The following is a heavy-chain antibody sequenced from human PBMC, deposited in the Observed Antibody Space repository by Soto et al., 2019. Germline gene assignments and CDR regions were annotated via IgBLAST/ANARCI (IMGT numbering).Heavy chain of an antibody. CDR2: ISGSGGST. CDR1: GFTFSSYA. D-gene: IGHD3-10*01. J-gene: IGHJ5*02. CDR3: AKVGDYGSGLFDP. V-gene: IGHV3-23*01. Sequence: EVHLLESGGGLVQPGGSLRLSCAASGFTFSSYAMSWVRQAPGKGLEWVSAISGSGGSTYYADSVKGRFTISRDNYKNTLYLQKNILRAEDTAVYYCAKVGDYGSGLFDPWGQGTLVIVSS.